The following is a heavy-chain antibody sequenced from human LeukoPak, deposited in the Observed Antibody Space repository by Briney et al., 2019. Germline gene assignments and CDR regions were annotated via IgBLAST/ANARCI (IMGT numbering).Heavy chain of an antibody. Sequence: SETLSLTCTVSGGSISGYYWGWIRQPPGKGLEWIGYVSYSGSTNYNPSLKSRVTISVDTSKNQVSLKLRSVTAAGTAVYYCASRNPYDSGGYYYAFDYWGQGTLVTVSS. CDR1: GGSISGYY. V-gene: IGHV4-59*01. CDR3: ASRNPYDSGGYYYAFDY. D-gene: IGHD3-22*01. J-gene: IGHJ4*02. CDR2: VSYSGST.